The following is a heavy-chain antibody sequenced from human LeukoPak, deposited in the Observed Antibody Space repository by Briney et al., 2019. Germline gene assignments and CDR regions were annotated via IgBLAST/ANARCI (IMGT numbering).Heavy chain of an antibody. V-gene: IGHV3-30*02. CDR1: GFTFSKYG. CDR3: ARAVGATTHFDY. D-gene: IGHD1-26*01. Sequence: GGSLRLSCAASGFTFSKYGMHWVRQAPGKGLEWVTFIRYDGRDKKYADSGKGRFTISRDNSKNTLDLQMNSLRAEDTAVYYCARAVGATTHFDYWGQGTLVTVSS. CDR2: IRYDGRDK. J-gene: IGHJ4*02.